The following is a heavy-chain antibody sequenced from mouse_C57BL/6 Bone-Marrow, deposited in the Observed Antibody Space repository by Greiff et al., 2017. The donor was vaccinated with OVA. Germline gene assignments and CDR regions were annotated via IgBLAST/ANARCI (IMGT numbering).Heavy chain of an antibody. CDR3: ARSGYDGDYYAMDY. V-gene: IGHV1-59*01. D-gene: IGHD2-2*01. J-gene: IGHJ4*01. CDR1: GYTFTSYW. CDR2: IDPSDSYT. Sequence: QVQLQQPGAELVRPGTSVKLSCKASGYTFTSYWMHWVKQRPGQGLEWIGVIDPSDSYTNYNQKFKGKATLTVDTSSSTAYMQLSSLTSEDSAVYYCARSGYDGDYYAMDYWGQGTSVTVSS.